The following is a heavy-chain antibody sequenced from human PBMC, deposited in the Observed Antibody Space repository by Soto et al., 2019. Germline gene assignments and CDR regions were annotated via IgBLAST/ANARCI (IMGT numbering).Heavy chain of an antibody. V-gene: IGHV3-48*02. J-gene: IGHJ4*02. CDR1: GFTFSSYS. CDR3: ARDLPGYSSLSGFDY. D-gene: IGHD6-19*01. CDR2: ISSSSSTI. Sequence: PGGSLRLSCAASGFTFSSYSMNWVRQAPGKGLEWISYISSSSSTIYYADSVKGRFTISRDNAKNSLYLQMNSLRDEDTAVYYCARDLPGYSSLSGFDYWGQGTLVTVSS.